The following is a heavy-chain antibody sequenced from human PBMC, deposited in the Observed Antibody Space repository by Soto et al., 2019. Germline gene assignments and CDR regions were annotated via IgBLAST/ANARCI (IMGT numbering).Heavy chain of an antibody. Sequence: EVQLVESGGGLIQPGGSLRLSCAASGFAVSSKYMTWVRQAPGKGLEWVSVIYGGGTTYYADSVKGRFTISRDTSKNTLYLQMNSLRVEDTAVYYCVQTTGWPGFDFWGQGTLVNVSS. CDR1: GFAVSSKY. V-gene: IGHV3-53*01. J-gene: IGHJ4*02. CDR2: IYGGGTT. CDR3: VQTTGWPGFDF. D-gene: IGHD6-19*01.